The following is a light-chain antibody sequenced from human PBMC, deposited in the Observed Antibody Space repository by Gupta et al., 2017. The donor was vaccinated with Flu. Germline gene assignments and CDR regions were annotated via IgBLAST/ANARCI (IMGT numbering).Light chain of an antibody. Sequence: QSVLTQSPSVSGAPGQRVTIPCSGSSSNIGAGYDVHWYQQLPRTAPRLLIYDNRNRPSGVPDRFSGSRSGTSASLVITGLQAEDEADYYCQSYDISLSGVVFGGGTKLTVL. V-gene: IGLV1-40*01. CDR2: DNR. CDR1: SSNIGAGYD. CDR3: QSYDISLSGVV. J-gene: IGLJ3*02.